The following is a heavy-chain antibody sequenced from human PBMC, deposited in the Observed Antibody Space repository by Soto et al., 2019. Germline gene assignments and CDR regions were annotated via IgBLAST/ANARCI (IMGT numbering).Heavy chain of an antibody. D-gene: IGHD3-9*01. J-gene: IGHJ3*01. V-gene: IGHV4-4*02. Sequence: QVQLQESGPGLVKPSGTLSLTCAVSGGSISSSHWWTWVRQSPGKGLEYIGEISHSGTSNSNPSLKRRVTLSVDKSKIHFSLTLTSVTAADTAVYYCARVVLTITRGAFDAWGQGTLVIVSS. CDR1: GGSISSSHW. CDR2: ISHSGTS. CDR3: ARVVLTITRGAFDA.